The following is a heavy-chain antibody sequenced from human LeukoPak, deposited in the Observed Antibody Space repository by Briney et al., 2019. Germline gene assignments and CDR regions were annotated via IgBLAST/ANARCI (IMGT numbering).Heavy chain of an antibody. J-gene: IGHJ4*02. D-gene: IGHD4-17*01. CDR1: GFTFSSYS. CDR2: ISSSSSYI. V-gene: IGHV3-21*01. Sequence: GGSLRLSCAASGFTFSSYSMSWVRQAPGKGLEWVSSISSSSSYIYYADSVKGRFTISRDNAKNSLYLQMNSLRAEDTAVYYCARDPSTTVTTSWDYWGQGTLVTVSS. CDR3: ARDPSTTVTTSWDY.